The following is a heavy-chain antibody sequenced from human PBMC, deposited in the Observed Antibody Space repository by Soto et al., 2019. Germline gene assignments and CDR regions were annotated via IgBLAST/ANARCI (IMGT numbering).Heavy chain of an antibody. CDR3: ARDIAARHYYYYYGMDV. D-gene: IGHD6-13*01. CDR2: IWYDGSNK. J-gene: IGHJ6*02. CDR1: GFTFSSYG. V-gene: IGHV3-33*01. Sequence: GGSLRLSCAASGFTFSSYGMHWVRQAPGKGLEWVAVIWYDGSNKYYADSVKGRFTISRDNSKNTLYLQMNSLRAEDTAVYYCARDIAARHYYYYYGMDVWGQGTTVTVSS.